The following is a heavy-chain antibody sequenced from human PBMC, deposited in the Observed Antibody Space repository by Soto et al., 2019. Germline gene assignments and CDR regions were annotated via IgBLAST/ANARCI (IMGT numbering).Heavy chain of an antibody. Sequence: ASVKVSCKASGYTFTSYDINWVRQATGQGLEWMGWMNPNSGNTGYAQKFQGRVTMTRNTSISTAYMELSSLRSEDTAVYYCARDLTIFGVVTVDAFDIWGQGTMVTVSS. CDR2: MNPNSGNT. V-gene: IGHV1-8*01. CDR1: GYTFTSYD. J-gene: IGHJ3*02. D-gene: IGHD3-3*01. CDR3: ARDLTIFGVVTVDAFDI.